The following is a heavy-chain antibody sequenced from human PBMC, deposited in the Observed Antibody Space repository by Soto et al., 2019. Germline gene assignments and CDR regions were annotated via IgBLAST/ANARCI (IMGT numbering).Heavy chain of an antibody. J-gene: IGHJ4*02. V-gene: IGHV3-49*04. CDR1: GFTFGGYA. D-gene: IGHD6-25*01. Sequence: GGSLRLSCTASGFTFGGYAMTWVRQAPGKGRERVGFIRGRAYGATTEYAASVRGRFIISRDDSKSIAYLQMNSLKTEDTAMYYCTRGAAQRETFPYYFDYWGQGALGTAPQ. CDR2: IRGRAYGATT. CDR3: TRGAAQRETFPYYFDY.